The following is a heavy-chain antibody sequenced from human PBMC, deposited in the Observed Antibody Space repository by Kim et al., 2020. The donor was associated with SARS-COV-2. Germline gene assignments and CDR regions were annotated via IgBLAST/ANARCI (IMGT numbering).Heavy chain of an antibody. J-gene: IGHJ6*03. CDR3: ARSAGGRNYYYYYYMDV. CDR1: GGSFSGYY. V-gene: IGHV4-34*01. CDR2: INHSGST. Sequence: SETLSLTCAVYGGSFSGYYWSWIRQPPGKGLEWIGEINHSGSTNYNPSLKSRVTISVDTSKNQFSLKLSSVTAADTAVYYCARSAGGRNYYYYYYMDVWGKGTTVTVSS.